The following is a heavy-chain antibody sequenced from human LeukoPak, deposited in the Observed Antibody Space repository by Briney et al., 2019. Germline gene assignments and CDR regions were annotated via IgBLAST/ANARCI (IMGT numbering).Heavy chain of an antibody. V-gene: IGHV4-4*02. J-gene: IGHJ4*02. CDR2: ISLSGRT. Sequence: SLRLSCAASGFTVSSNYMSWVRQPPGQGLEWIGEISLSGRTNYNPSLKSRVTMSLDESKNHLSLNLASVTAADTAVYYCSRESGPFSPFGHWGQGTLVTVTS. CDR3: SRESGPFSPFGH. CDR1: GFTVSSNY. D-gene: IGHD1-26*01.